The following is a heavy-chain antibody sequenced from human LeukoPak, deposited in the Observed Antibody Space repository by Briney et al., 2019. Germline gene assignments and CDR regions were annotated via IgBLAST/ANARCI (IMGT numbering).Heavy chain of an antibody. CDR3: AGAYCFNGECYTSFDY. V-gene: IGHV3-48*03. D-gene: IGHD2-8*01. CDR1: GFIFRRYE. CDR2: ISGSGNTI. J-gene: IGHJ4*02. Sequence: PGGSLRLSCAASGFIFRRYEMHWVRQAPGKGLEWLSCISGSGNTIYSADSVKGRFTISRDNAKNSLYLQMDSLRAEDTAVYHCAGAYCFNGECYTSFDYWGQGTLVTVSS.